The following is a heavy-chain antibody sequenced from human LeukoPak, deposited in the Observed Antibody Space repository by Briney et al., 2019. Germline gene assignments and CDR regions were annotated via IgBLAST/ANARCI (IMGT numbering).Heavy chain of an antibody. V-gene: IGHV3-74*01. CDR3: ARGRPHGNDY. CDR1: GFTFSSYW. J-gene: IGHJ4*02. CDR2: IASDASST. D-gene: IGHD4-23*01. Sequence: RESLRLSCAASGFTFSSYWMNWVRQAPGKGLVWVSRIASDASSTTYADSVKGRFSISRDNAKNTLYLQMNSLRVEDTAVYYCARGRPHGNDYWGQGTLVTVSS.